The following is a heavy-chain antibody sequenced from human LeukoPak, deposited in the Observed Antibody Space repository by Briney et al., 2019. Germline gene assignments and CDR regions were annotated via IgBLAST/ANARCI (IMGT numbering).Heavy chain of an antibody. CDR2: ISGSGGST. J-gene: IGHJ4*02. CDR3: AKDISQGYTYGFIEQDF. D-gene: IGHD5-18*01. CDR1: GFTFSSYA. V-gene: IGHV3-23*01. Sequence: PGGSLRLSCAASGFTFSSYAMSWVCQAPGKGLEWVSAISGSGGSTYYADSVKGRFTISRDNSKNTLYLQMNSLRAEDTAVYYCAKDISQGYTYGFIEQDFWGQGTPVTVSS.